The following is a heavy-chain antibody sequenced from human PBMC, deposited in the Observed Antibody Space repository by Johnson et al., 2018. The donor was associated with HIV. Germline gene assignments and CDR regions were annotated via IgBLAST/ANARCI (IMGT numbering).Heavy chain of an antibody. V-gene: IGHV3-30*04. D-gene: IGHD3-22*01. CDR1: GFSFSDYA. CDR3: ARGITMIAVVKGDAFDI. CDR2: ISYDGSSK. Sequence: VRLVESGGGVVQPGRSLRLSCAASGFSFSDYAMHWVRQAPGKGLEWVAVISYDGSSKFYPNSLKGRFSISRDNSKNTVYLQMNSLRTEDTAVYYCARGITMIAVVKGDAFDIWGQGTMVTVSS. J-gene: IGHJ3*02.